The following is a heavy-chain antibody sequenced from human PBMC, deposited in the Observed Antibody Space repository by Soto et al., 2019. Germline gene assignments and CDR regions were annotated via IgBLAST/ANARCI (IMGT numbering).Heavy chain of an antibody. CDR3: ARTLYDILTGFVYNWFDP. Sequence: ASVKVSCKASGYTFTSYAMHWVRQAPGQRLEWMGWINGGNGNTKYSQKFQGRVIITRDTSASTAYMELSSLRSEDTAVYYCARTLYDILTGFVYNWFDPWGQGTLVTVSS. D-gene: IGHD3-9*01. J-gene: IGHJ5*02. CDR1: GYTFTSYA. CDR2: INGGNGNT. V-gene: IGHV1-3*01.